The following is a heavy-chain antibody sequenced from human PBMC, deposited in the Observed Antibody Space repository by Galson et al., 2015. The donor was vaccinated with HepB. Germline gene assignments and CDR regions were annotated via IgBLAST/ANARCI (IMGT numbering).Heavy chain of an antibody. J-gene: IGHJ4*02. V-gene: IGHV3-30*09. Sequence: SLRLSCAASKFIFNDYVMVWVRQAPGKGLEWVALISYDGTDKYYADSVKGRFAISRINSKNVLHLQMNSLRTEDTAIYFCARAMAVTGRRGHFDSWGQGTLVTVSS. CDR3: ARAMAVTGRRGHFDS. CDR1: KFIFNDYV. D-gene: IGHD2-21*02. CDR2: ISYDGTDK.